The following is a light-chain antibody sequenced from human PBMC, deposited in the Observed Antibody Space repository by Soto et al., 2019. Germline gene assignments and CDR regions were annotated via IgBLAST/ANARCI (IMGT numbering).Light chain of an antibody. CDR2: GAS. CDR1: RSVSSN. Sequence: EIVMTQSPATLSVSPGERATLSCRASRSVSSNLAWYQQKPGQAPRLLMYGASTRATGIPARFSGSGSGTEFTLTISSLQSEDFAVYYCQQYNNWPITFGPGTKVDIK. CDR3: QQYNNWPIT. V-gene: IGKV3-15*01. J-gene: IGKJ3*01.